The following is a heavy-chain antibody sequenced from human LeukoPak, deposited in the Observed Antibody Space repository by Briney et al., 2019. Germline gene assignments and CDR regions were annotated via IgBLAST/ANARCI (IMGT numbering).Heavy chain of an antibody. CDR1: GGSFSGYY. V-gene: IGHV4-59*01. D-gene: IGHD3-16*01. Sequence: PSETLSLTCAVYGGSFSGYYWSWIRQPPGKGLEWIGYIYYSGSTNYNPSLKSRVTISVDTSKNQFSLKLSSVTAADTAVYYCAGMRRETEGLDYFDYWGQGTLVTVSS. CDR3: AGMRRETEGLDYFDY. CDR2: IYYSGST. J-gene: IGHJ4*02.